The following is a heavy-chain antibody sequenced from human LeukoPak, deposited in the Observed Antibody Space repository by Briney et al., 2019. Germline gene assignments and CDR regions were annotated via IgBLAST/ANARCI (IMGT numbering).Heavy chain of an antibody. V-gene: IGHV1-69*05. CDR2: IIPIFGTA. J-gene: IGHJ4*02. CDR1: GGTFSSYA. Sequence: SVKVSCKASGGTFSSYAVSWVRQAPGQGLEWMGGIIPIFGTANYAQKFQGRVTITTDESTSTAYMELSSLRSGDTAVYYCARYYGSGSPFDYWGQGTLVTVSS. CDR3: ARYYGSGSPFDY. D-gene: IGHD3-10*01.